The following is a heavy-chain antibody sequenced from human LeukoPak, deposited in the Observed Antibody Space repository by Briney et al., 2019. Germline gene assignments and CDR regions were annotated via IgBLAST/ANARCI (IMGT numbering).Heavy chain of an antibody. Sequence: ASAKVSCKASGYTFTSYDINWVRQATEQGLEWLGWMSPDSGNTGYAQKFQGRVTMTRNTSITTAYMELSSLRSEDTAVYYCVRAPPNWGFNYWGQGTLVTVSS. CDR3: VRAPPNWGFNY. CDR1: GYTFTSYD. J-gene: IGHJ4*02. CDR2: MSPDSGNT. V-gene: IGHV1-8*01. D-gene: IGHD7-27*01.